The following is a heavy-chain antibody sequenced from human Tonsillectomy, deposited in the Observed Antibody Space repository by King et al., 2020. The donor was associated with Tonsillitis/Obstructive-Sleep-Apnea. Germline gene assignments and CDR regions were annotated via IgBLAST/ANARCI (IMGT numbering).Heavy chain of an antibody. CDR2: INPNSGGT. J-gene: IGHJ4*02. Sequence: QLVQSGAEVKKPGASVKVSCKASGYTFSGYYMHWVRQAPGQGLEWMGWINPNSGGTKYAQKFQGRVTMIRDTSISTAYMELRRLRSDDTAVYYCARDRGVDSDYDSDYWGQGTLVTVSS. D-gene: IGHD5-12*01. CDR1: GYTFSGYY. V-gene: IGHV1-2*02. CDR3: ARDRGVDSDYDSDY.